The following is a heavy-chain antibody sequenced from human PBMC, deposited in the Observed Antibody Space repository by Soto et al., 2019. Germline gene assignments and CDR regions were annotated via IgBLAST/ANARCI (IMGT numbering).Heavy chain of an antibody. CDR3: AKGRYCSGGSCYLDAFDI. CDR2: ISSSSSYI. J-gene: IGHJ3*02. V-gene: IGHV3-21*01. D-gene: IGHD2-15*01. Sequence: GGSLRLSCAASGFTFSSYSMNWVRQAPGKGLEWVSSISSSSSYIYYAASVKGRFTISRDNAKNSLYLQMNSLRAEDTAVYYCAKGRYCSGGSCYLDAFDIWGQGTMVTVSS. CDR1: GFTFSSYS.